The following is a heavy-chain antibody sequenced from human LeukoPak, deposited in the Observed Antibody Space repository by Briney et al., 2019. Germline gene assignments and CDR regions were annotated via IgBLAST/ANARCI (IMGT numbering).Heavy chain of an antibody. D-gene: IGHD5-18*01. J-gene: IGHJ4*02. CDR2: IYYSGST. Sequence: SETLSLTCTVSGGSISSYYWNWIRQPPGKGLEWTGHIYYSGSTNYNPSLKSRVTISIDTSKNQFSLRLSSVTAADTAVYYCARGAAGYSYGWGQGTLVTVSS. CDR1: GGSISSYY. CDR3: ARGAAGYSYG. V-gene: IGHV4-59*08.